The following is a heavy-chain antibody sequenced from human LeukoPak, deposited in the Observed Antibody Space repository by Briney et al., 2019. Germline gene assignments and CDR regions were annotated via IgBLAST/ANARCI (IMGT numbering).Heavy chain of an antibody. CDR2: IYSGGST. CDR3: ARDYYGSGSYSRAFDY. Sequence: GGSLRLSCAASGFTVSSNYMSWVRQAPGKGLEWVSVIYSGGSTYYSDSVKGLFTISRDNSKNTLYLQMNSPRAEDTAVYYCARDYYGSGSYSRAFDYWGQGTLVTVSS. D-gene: IGHD3-10*01. CDR1: GFTVSSNY. J-gene: IGHJ4*02. V-gene: IGHV3-53*01.